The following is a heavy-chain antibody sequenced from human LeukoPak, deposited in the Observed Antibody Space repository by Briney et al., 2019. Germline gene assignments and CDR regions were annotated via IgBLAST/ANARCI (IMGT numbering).Heavy chain of an antibody. Sequence: SVKVSRMASGYTLTSYDINWVRQATGQGLEWMGWMNPNSGRTGYAQNFQGRITITRNTSISTAYMELSSLRSEDTAVYYCTRETCSRYFDYWGQGTLVTVSS. CDR2: MNPNSGRT. V-gene: IGHV1-8*01. CDR3: TRETCSRYFDY. D-gene: IGHD2-21*01. CDR1: GYTLTSYD. J-gene: IGHJ4*02.